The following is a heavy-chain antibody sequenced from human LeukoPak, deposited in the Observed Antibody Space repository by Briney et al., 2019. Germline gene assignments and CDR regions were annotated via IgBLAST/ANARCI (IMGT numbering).Heavy chain of an antibody. Sequence: GGSLRLSCAAFGFTFSDYYMSWIRQAPGKGLEWVANIKQDGSEKYYVDSVKGRFTISRDNAKNSLYLQMNSLRAEDTAVYYCAAAVLWFGELGAFDIWGQGTMVTVSS. D-gene: IGHD3-10*01. V-gene: IGHV3-7*01. CDR2: IKQDGSEK. CDR1: GFTFSDYY. J-gene: IGHJ3*02. CDR3: AAAVLWFGELGAFDI.